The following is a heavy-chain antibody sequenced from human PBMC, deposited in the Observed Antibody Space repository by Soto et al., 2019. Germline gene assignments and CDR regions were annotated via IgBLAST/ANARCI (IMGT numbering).Heavy chain of an antibody. CDR3: ARQGSGSYHYYYGMDV. V-gene: IGHV4-39*01. CDR1: GGSISSSSYY. Sequence: PSETLSLTCTVSGGSISSSSYYWGWIRQPPGKGLEWIGSIYYSGSTYYNPSLKSRVTISVDTSKNQFSLKLSSVTAADTAVYYCARQGSGSYHYYYGMDVWGQGTTVTVSS. J-gene: IGHJ6*02. CDR2: IYYSGST. D-gene: IGHD3-10*01.